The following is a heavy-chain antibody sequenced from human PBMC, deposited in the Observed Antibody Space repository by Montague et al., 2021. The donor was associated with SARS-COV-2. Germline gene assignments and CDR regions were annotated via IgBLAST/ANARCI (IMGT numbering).Heavy chain of an antibody. J-gene: IGHJ4*02. CDR2: IYYSGST. Sequence: SETLSLTCTVSGGSISSSSYYWGWIRQPPGKGLEWIGSIYYSGSTYYNPSLKSRVTISVDTSKNQFSLKLSSVIAADTAVYYCARGILSMKMAVVVLLGGIYYFDSWGQETLVAVSS. D-gene: IGHD3-22*01. CDR3: ARGILSMKMAVVVLLGGIYYFDS. CDR1: GGSISSSSYY. V-gene: IGHV4-39*01.